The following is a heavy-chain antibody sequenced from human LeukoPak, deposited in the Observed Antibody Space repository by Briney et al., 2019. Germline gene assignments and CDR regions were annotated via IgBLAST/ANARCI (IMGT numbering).Heavy chain of an antibody. J-gene: IGHJ5*02. CDR3: ASATTYCSSTSCHNNWFDP. CDR1: GDSVSSNSAA. Sequence: SQTLSLTCAISGDSVSSNSAAWNWIRQSPSRGLEWLGRTYYRSKWYNDYAVSVKSRITINPDTSKNQFSLQLNSVTPEDTAVYYCASATTYCSSTSCHNNWFDPWGQGTLVTVSS. CDR2: TYYRSKWYN. D-gene: IGHD2-2*01. V-gene: IGHV6-1*01.